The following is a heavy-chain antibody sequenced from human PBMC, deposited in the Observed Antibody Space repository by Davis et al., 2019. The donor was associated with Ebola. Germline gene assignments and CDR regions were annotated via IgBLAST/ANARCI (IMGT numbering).Heavy chain of an antibody. J-gene: IGHJ4*02. D-gene: IGHD3-9*01. CDR1: GFTFSSNT. Sequence: PGGSLRLSCAASGFTFSSNTMSWVRQAPGKGLEWVSTITGSGSTIYYADSVRGRFTISRDNAKNSLYLQMNSLRAEDTAVYYCASRRGGPQNGWDILAGYPWGQGTLVTVSS. CDR3: ASRRGGPQNGWDILAGYP. V-gene: IGHV3-21*01. CDR2: ITGSGSTI.